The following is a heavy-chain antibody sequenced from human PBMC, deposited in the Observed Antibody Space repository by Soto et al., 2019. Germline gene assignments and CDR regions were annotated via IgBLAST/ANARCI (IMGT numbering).Heavy chain of an antibody. V-gene: IGHV1-69*13. CDR2: IIPIFGTA. J-gene: IGHJ4*02. CDR3: AREDCSGGSCYGY. D-gene: IGHD2-15*01. Sequence: SVKVSCKASGGTFSSYAISWVRQAPGQGLEWMGGIIPIFGTANYAQKFQGRVTITADESTSTAYMELSSLRSEDTAVYYCAREDCSGGSCYGYWGQGTLVTVSS. CDR1: GGTFSSYA.